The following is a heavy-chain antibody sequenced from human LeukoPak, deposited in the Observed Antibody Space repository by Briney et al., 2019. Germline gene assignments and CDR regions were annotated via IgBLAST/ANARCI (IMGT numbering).Heavy chain of an antibody. Sequence: SETLSLTCTVSGGSISTTNYYWGWIRQPPGKGLEWIGTIYYSGSAYYNPSLKSRVTISIDTSKNQFSLKLNSVTAADTAVYYCARDSVGATTDYWGQGTLVTVSS. CDR2: IYYSGSA. V-gene: IGHV4-39*07. D-gene: IGHD1-26*01. CDR1: GGSISTTNYY. CDR3: ARDSVGATTDY. J-gene: IGHJ4*02.